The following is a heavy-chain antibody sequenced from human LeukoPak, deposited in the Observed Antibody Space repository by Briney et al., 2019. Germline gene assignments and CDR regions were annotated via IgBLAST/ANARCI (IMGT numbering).Heavy chain of an antibody. V-gene: IGHV3-9*01. CDR2: ISWNSGSI. D-gene: IGHD3-10*01. J-gene: IGHJ4*02. CDR3: ARDTTVSITMVRGPDY. Sequence: GRSLRLSCAASGFTFDDYAMHWVRQAPGKGLEWVSGISWNSGSIGYADSVKGRLTISRDNAKNSLYLQMNSLRAEDTAVYYCARDTTVSITMVRGPDYWGQGTLVTVSS. CDR1: GFTFDDYA.